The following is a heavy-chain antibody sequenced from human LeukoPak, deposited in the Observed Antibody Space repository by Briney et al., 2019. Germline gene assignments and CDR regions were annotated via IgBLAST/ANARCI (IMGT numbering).Heavy chain of an antibody. CDR3: ARTYYDFWSGYWGAYFDY. Sequence: ASVKVSCKASGYTFTSYDINWVRQATGQGLEWMGWMNPNSGNTGYAQKFQGRVTMTRNTSISTAYMELSSLRSEDTAVYYCARTYYDFWSGYWGAYFDYWGQGTLVTVSS. CDR2: MNPNSGNT. J-gene: IGHJ4*02. D-gene: IGHD3-3*01. CDR1: GYTFTSYD. V-gene: IGHV1-8*01.